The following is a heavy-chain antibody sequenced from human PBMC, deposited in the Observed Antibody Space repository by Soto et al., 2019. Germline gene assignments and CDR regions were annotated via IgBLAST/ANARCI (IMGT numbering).Heavy chain of an antibody. J-gene: IGHJ6*02. Sequence: GSGPTLVNPTQTLTLTCTFSGFSLSTSGMCVSWIRQPPGKALEWLALIDWDDDKYYSTSLKTRLTISKDTSKNQVVLTMTNRDPVDTATYYCARTIKEAPYYYYGMDVWDQGTTVTVSS. CDR2: IDWDDDK. CDR1: GFSLSTSGMC. V-gene: IGHV2-70*01. CDR3: ARTIKEAPYYYYGMDV.